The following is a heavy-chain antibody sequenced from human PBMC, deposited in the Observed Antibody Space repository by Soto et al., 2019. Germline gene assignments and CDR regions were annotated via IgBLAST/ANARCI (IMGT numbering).Heavy chain of an antibody. J-gene: IGHJ4*02. Sequence: GGSLSLSCAASGFTFSSYGMDWVRQAPGKGLEWVAVIWYDGSNKYYADSVKGRFTISRDNSKNTLYLQMNSLRAEDTAVYYCARVDSSSSSIDYWGQGTLVTVSS. CDR2: IWYDGSNK. D-gene: IGHD6-6*01. V-gene: IGHV3-33*01. CDR3: ARVDSSSSSIDY. CDR1: GFTFSSYG.